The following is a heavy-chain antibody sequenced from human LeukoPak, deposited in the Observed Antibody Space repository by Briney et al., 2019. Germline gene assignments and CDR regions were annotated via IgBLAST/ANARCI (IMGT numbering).Heavy chain of an antibody. V-gene: IGHV4-59*01. CDR2: IHYTVST. Sequence: RSSETLSLTYTLSGASIANYYRSSIRQPPGKRMEWIGYIHYTVSTNYKPSLKSRASLSIDTSRNQFSLRLRSVTAADTAVYYCARKLGTGRHPFLEWYFDLWGRGTLVTVTS. CDR3: ARKLGTGRHPFLEWYFDL. D-gene: IGHD7-27*01. J-gene: IGHJ2*01. CDR1: GASIANYY.